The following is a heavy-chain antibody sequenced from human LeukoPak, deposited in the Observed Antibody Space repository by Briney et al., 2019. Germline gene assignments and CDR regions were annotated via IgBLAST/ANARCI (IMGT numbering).Heavy chain of an antibody. CDR3: ARWRPWGSGGFDY. CDR1: GGSFSGYY. CDR2: IYYSGST. Sequence: SETLSLTCAVYGGSFSGYYWSWIRQPPGKGLEWIGYIYYSGSTNYNPSLKSRVTISVDTSKNQFSLKLSSVTAADTAVYYCARWRPWGSGGFDYWGQGTLVTVSS. D-gene: IGHD6-25*01. J-gene: IGHJ4*02. V-gene: IGHV4-59*01.